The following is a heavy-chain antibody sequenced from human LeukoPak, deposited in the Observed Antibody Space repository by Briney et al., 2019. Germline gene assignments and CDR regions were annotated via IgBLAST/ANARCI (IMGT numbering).Heavy chain of an antibody. Sequence: GGSLRLSCAASGFTFYDYAMHWVRQAPGKGPEWVSGISWNSGNIGYADSVKGRFTISRDNAKNSLYLQMNSLRAEDTAVYYCARVSQQLVGYDYWGQGTLVTVSS. CDR2: ISWNSGNI. J-gene: IGHJ4*02. V-gene: IGHV3-9*01. CDR1: GFTFYDYA. D-gene: IGHD6-13*01. CDR3: ARVSQQLVGYDY.